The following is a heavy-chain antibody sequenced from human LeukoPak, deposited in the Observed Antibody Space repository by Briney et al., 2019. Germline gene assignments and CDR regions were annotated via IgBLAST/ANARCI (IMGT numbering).Heavy chain of an antibody. Sequence: GESLKISCKGSGYSFASYWIGWVRQMPGKGLEWMGIIYPGDSDTKYSPSFQGQVTISADKSISTAYLQWSSLKASDTAIYYCARLNDDYYDSSAYYGLGDYWGQGTLVTVSP. J-gene: IGHJ4*02. CDR2: IYPGDSDT. CDR3: ARLNDDYYDSSAYYGLGDY. V-gene: IGHV5-51*01. CDR1: GYSFASYW. D-gene: IGHD3-22*01.